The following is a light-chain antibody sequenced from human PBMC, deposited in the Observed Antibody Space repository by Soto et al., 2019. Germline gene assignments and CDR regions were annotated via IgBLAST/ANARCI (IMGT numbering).Light chain of an antibody. CDR3: LLSYSDIRV. J-gene: IGLJ3*02. Sequence: QAVGTQEASRTGAQGGTVTLPYGSSTGAVTSGHYPYWFQQKPGQAPRTLITNTNKTPSSTPARFSGTLLGGKAALTLSCVQPEDEAEYYCLLSYSDIRVFGGGTKVTVL. V-gene: IGLV7-46*01. CDR1: TGAVTSGHY. CDR2: NTN.